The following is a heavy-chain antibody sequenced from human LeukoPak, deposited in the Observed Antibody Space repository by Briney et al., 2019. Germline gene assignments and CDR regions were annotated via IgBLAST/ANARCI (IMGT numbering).Heavy chain of an antibody. J-gene: IGHJ4*02. V-gene: IGHV3-23*01. CDR3: ARDMGITGADDC. Sequence: GGSLRLSCAASGFTFSSYVMSWVRQAPGKGLEWVSSISNSGGSTYYADSVKGRFTISRDNSKNTLYLQMNSLRAEDTAVYYCARDMGITGADDCWGQGTLVTVSS. CDR1: GFTFSSYV. CDR2: ISNSGGST. D-gene: IGHD6-13*01.